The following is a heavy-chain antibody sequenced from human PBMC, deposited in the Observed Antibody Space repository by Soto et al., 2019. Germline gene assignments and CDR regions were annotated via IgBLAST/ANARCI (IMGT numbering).Heavy chain of an antibody. Sequence: GALRLSFEACGFTFSSYSMNWVRQAPGKGLEWISYISTTSSSIYYEDSVKGRFTISRDNAKNSLFLQMNSLRDEDTAVYYCARKGVAFDYWGQGALVTVS. D-gene: IGHD3-3*01. J-gene: IGHJ4*02. CDR2: ISTTSSSI. CDR1: GFTFSSYS. V-gene: IGHV3-48*02. CDR3: ARKGVAFDY.